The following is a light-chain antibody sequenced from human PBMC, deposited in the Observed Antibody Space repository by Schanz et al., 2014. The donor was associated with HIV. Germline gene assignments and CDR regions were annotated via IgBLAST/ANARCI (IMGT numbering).Light chain of an antibody. CDR1: QSVSRNF. V-gene: IGKV3-20*01. CDR2: GAS. CDR3: QQYGGSPFT. Sequence: PGERATLSCRASQSVSRNFLAWYQHKPGQAPRLLIYGASNRATGIPDRFGGSGSGTDFTLTINRLEPEDFAVYYCQQYGGSPFTFGPGTKVDL. J-gene: IGKJ3*01.